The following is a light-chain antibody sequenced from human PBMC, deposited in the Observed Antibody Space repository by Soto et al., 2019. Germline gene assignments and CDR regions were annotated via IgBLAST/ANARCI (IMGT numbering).Light chain of an antibody. CDR2: AAF. J-gene: IGKJ5*01. V-gene: IGKV1-39*01. Sequence: DIQMTQSPSSLSASVGDRVTITCRASQTIDNYLNWYQQKPGRAPQLLIFAAFSLQSGVPSRFGCSGSGTDFTLTITNLQPEDFATYYCQQTYFIPFTFGQGTRLEIK. CDR3: QQTYFIPFT. CDR1: QTIDNY.